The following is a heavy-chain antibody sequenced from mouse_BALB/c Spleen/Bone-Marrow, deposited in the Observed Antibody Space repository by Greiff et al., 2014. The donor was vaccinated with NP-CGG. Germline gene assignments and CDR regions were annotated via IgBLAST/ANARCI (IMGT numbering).Heavy chain of an antibody. D-gene: IGHD2-14*01. Sequence: EVKLVESGGGLVKPGGSLKLSCAASGFTFSDYYLYWVRQTPEKRLEWVATISDGSTYTYYPDSVKGRFTISRDNAKNNLYLQMSSLKSENTALYSVARDRGVQGYAMDYWGQGTSVTVSS. CDR2: ISDGSTYT. CDR1: GFTFSDYY. J-gene: IGHJ4*01. CDR3: ARDRGVQGYAMDY. V-gene: IGHV5-4*02.